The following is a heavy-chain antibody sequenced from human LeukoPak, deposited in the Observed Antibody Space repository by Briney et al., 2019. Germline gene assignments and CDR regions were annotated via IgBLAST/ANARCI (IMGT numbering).Heavy chain of an antibody. CDR2: INPNSGGT. Sequence: ASVKVSCKVSGYTLTELSIHWVRQAPGQGPEWLGWINPNSGGTNYALKFQGRVTMTRDTSISAGYMELSGLISDDTAVYYCARGKISGDDFDYWGQGTLVTVSS. V-gene: IGHV1-2*02. D-gene: IGHD7-27*01. CDR1: GYTLTELS. J-gene: IGHJ4*02. CDR3: ARGKISGDDFDY.